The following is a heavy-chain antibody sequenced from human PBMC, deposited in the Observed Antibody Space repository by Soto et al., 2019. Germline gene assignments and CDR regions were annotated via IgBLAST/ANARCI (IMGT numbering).Heavy chain of an antibody. D-gene: IGHD4-4*01. Sequence: LSLTCTVSGGSISSGGYYWSWIRQHPGKGLEWIGYIYYSGSTYYNPSLKSRVTISVDTSKNQFSLKLSSVTAADTAVYYCARERSYSNYEGYFDYWGQGTLVTVSS. V-gene: IGHV4-31*03. J-gene: IGHJ4*02. CDR1: GGSISSGGYY. CDR2: IYYSGST. CDR3: ARERSYSNYEGYFDY.